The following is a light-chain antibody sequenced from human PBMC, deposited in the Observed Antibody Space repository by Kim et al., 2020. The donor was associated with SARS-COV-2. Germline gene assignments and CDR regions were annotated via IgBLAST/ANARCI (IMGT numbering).Light chain of an antibody. CDR3: IQHNTYPLT. Sequence: ASVGDRVTISCRAHQDSRNALGWYQQNPGGAPKRLIYGATSLQSPVPSIFSGSGSGTESPLTISSLQPEDSATHFWIQHNTYPLTFGQGTRLEIK. V-gene: IGKV1-17*01. CDR1: QDSRNA. J-gene: IGKJ5*01. CDR2: GAT.